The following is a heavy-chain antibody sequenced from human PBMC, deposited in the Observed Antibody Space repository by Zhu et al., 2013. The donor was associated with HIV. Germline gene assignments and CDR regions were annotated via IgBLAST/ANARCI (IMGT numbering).Heavy chain of an antibody. CDR3: ARLLLTYYYDSSGYYYGMDV. D-gene: IGHD3-22*01. V-gene: IGHV1-8*01. Sequence: QVQLVQSGAEVKKPGASVKVSCKASGYTFTSYDINWVRQATGQGLEWMGWMNPXSGNTGYAQKFQGRVTMTRNTSISTAYMELSSLRSEDTAVYYCARLLLTYYYDSSGYYYGMDVVGPRDHGHRLL. CDR2: MNPXSGNT. CDR1: GYTFTSYD. J-gene: IGHJ6*02.